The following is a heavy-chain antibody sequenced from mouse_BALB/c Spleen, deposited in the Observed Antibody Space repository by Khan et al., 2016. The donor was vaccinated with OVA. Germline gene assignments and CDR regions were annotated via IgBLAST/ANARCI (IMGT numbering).Heavy chain of an antibody. Sequence: EVQLQESGPSLVKPSQTLSLTCSVTGDSITSGYWNWIRRFPGNKLEYMGYISYSDSTFYNPSLKSRISITRDKSKNQYYLQLNSVTTEDTATYYCARWNYRYDGYFDYWGQGTTLTVSS. V-gene: IGHV3-8*02. CDR1: GDSITSGY. CDR3: ARWNYRYDGYFDY. CDR2: ISYSDST. J-gene: IGHJ2*01. D-gene: IGHD2-14*01.